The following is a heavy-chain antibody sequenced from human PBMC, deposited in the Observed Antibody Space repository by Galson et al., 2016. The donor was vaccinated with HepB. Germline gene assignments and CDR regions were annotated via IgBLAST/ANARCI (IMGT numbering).Heavy chain of an antibody. CDR1: GDSISSNHW. CDR2: ISHTGNT. V-gene: IGHV4-4*02. CDR3: ARDLPDDSVEYFDVFDL. D-gene: IGHD4-17*01. J-gene: IGHJ3*01. Sequence: SETLSLTCAVSGDSISSNHWWSWVRQSPEKGLEWIGEISHTGNTNYNPSLVSRVTISSDKSKNQFSLRLTYVTAADTAVYYCARDLPDDSVEYFDVFDLWGQGTMVTVSS.